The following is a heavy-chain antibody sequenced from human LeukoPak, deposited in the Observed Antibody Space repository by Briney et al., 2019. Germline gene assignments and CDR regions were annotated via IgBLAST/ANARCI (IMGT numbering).Heavy chain of an antibody. V-gene: IGHV3-9*01. CDR3: ARDRGCWFDP. J-gene: IGHJ5*02. CDR2: ITWNSGST. Sequence: GRSLRLSCVAFGFTFEDYAIHWVRQAPGKGLEWVSGITWNSGSTGYADSVKGRFTISRDNAKNSLYLQMNSLRAEDTAVYYCARDRGCWFDPWGQGTLVTVSS. CDR1: GFTFEDYA. D-gene: IGHD3-10*01.